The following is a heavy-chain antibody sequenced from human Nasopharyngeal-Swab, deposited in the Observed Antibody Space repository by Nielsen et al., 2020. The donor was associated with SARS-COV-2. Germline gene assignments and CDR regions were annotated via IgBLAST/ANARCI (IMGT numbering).Heavy chain of an antibody. CDR2: ISSSSSYI. CDR3: ARVFCSSTSCYPGLLRYYYYGMDV. Sequence: GESLKISCAAPGFTLSSYSMNWVRQAPGKGLEWVSSISSSSSYIYYADSVKGRFTISRHNAKNSLYLQMNSMRAEDTAVYYCARVFCSSTSCYPGLLRYYYYGMDVWGQGTTVTVSS. V-gene: IGHV3-21*01. D-gene: IGHD2-2*01. CDR1: GFTLSSYS. J-gene: IGHJ6*02.